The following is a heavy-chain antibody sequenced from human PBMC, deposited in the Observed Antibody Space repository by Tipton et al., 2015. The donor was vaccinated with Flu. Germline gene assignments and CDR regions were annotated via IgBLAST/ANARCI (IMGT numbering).Heavy chain of an antibody. Sequence: VQLVQSGAELKNPGESLKISCKGSGYSFTKYWIGWVRQMPGKGLEWMGIIYPDDSDTRYSPSFRGQVTISVDKSISTVYLRWSSLKASDTAMYYCVRPQITYGIPAAFFFDYWGQGTLVTVSS. CDR3: VRPQITYGIPAAFFFDY. V-gene: IGHV5-51*01. D-gene: IGHD2-2*01. CDR2: IYPDDSDT. J-gene: IGHJ4*02. CDR1: GYSFTKYW.